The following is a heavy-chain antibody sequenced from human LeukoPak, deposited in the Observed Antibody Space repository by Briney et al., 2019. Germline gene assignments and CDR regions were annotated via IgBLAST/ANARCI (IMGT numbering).Heavy chain of an antibody. J-gene: IGHJ4*02. CDR2: IYTSGST. CDR1: GGSISSSSYY. Sequence: SETLSLTCTVSGGSISSSSYYWGWIRQPPGKGLEWIGYIYTSGSTNYNPSLKSRVTISVDTSKNQFSLKLSSVTAADTAVYYCARDGVGYCSSTSCYTEGGFDYWGQGTLVTVSS. CDR3: ARDGVGYCSSTSCYTEGGFDY. V-gene: IGHV4-61*05. D-gene: IGHD2-2*02.